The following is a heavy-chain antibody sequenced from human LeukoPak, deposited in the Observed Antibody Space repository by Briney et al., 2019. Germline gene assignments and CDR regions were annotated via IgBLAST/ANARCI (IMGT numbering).Heavy chain of an antibody. D-gene: IGHD3-9*01. J-gene: IGHJ4*02. Sequence: GASVKVSCKAPGYTFTSYYMHWVRQAPGQGLEWMGIINPSGGSTSYAQKFQGRVTMTRDTSTSTVYMELSSLRSEDTAVYYCARAQSYDILTGYYFGYWGQGTLVTVSS. CDR1: GYTFTSYY. CDR3: ARAQSYDILTGYYFGY. V-gene: IGHV1-46*01. CDR2: INPSGGST.